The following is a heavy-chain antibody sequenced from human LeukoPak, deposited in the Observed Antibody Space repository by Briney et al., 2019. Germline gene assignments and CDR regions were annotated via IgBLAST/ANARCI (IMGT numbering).Heavy chain of an antibody. CDR3: ATSAPGYSGYDCWFDP. CDR2: INHSGST. D-gene: IGHD5-12*01. CDR1: GGSFSGYY. J-gene: IGHJ5*02. Sequence: PSEALSLTCAVYGGSFSGYYWSWIRLPPGKGLEWIGEINHSGSTNYNPSLKSRVTISVDTSKNQFSLKLSSVTAADTAVYYCATSAPGYSGYDCWFDPWGQGTLVTVSS. V-gene: IGHV4-34*01.